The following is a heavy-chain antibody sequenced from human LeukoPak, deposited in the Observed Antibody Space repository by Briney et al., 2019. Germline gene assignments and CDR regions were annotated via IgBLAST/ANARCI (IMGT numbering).Heavy chain of an antibody. CDR1: GYTFTSYY. Sequence: GASVKVSCEASGYTFTSYYMHWVRQAPGQGLEWMGIINPSGGSTSYAQKFQGRVTMTRDTSTSTVYMELSSLRSEDTAVYYCARDGWCSSTSCDISYYYGMDVWGQGTTVTVSS. CDR3: ARDGWCSSTSCDISYYYGMDV. V-gene: IGHV1-46*01. D-gene: IGHD2-2*02. J-gene: IGHJ6*02. CDR2: INPSGGST.